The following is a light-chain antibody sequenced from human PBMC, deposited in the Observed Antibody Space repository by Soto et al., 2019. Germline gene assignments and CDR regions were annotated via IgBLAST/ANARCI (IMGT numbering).Light chain of an antibody. CDR3: QSYDSSLSAHYV. CDR1: SSNIGATYD. V-gene: IGLV1-40*01. Sequence: QSALTQPPSVSGAPGQRVTISCTGSSSNIGATYDVQWYQQLPGTAPKLLIYGNSNRPSGVPDRFSGSKSGTSASLAITGLQADDYADYYCQSYDSSLSAHYVFGTGTKVTV. CDR2: GNS. J-gene: IGLJ1*01.